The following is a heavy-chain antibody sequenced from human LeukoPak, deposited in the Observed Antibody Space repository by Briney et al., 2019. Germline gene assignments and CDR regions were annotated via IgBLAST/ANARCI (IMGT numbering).Heavy chain of an antibody. CDR2: ISSNGGST. J-gene: IGHJ4*02. CDR3: ARAALGGLDY. CDR1: GFTFCSYA. Sequence: PGGSLRLSCAASGFTFCSYAMHWVRQAPGKGLEYVSAISSNGGSTYYANSVKGRFTISRDNSKNTLYLQMGSLRAEDMAVYYCARAALGGLDYWGQGTLVTVSS. D-gene: IGHD3-16*01. V-gene: IGHV3-64*01.